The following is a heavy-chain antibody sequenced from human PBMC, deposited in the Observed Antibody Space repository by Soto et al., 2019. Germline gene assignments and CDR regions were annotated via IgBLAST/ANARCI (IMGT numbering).Heavy chain of an antibody. Sequence: QVQLQESGPGLVKPSETLSLTCTVSGGSISSYYWSWIRQPPGKGLEWIGYIYYSGSTNYNPSLKSRVTISVDTSKNQFSLKLSSVTGADTAVYYCARDKGIAAAGTPSLDPWGQGTLVTVSS. D-gene: IGHD6-13*01. V-gene: IGHV4-59*01. CDR1: GGSISSYY. CDR2: IYYSGST. J-gene: IGHJ5*02. CDR3: ARDKGIAAAGTPSLDP.